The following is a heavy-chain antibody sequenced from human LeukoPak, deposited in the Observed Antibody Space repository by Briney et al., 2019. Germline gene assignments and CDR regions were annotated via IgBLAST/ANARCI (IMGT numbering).Heavy chain of an antibody. CDR1: GDTFTGYY. D-gene: IGHD6-6*01. CDR3: AREERIAARPFDY. V-gene: IGHV1-2*02. CDR2: INPNSGGT. J-gene: IGHJ4*02. Sequence: ASVKVSCKASGDTFTGYYMHWVRQAPGQGLEWMGWINPNSGGTNYAQKFQGRVTMTRDTSISTAYMELSRLRSDDTAVYYCAREERIAARPFDYWGQGTLVTVSS.